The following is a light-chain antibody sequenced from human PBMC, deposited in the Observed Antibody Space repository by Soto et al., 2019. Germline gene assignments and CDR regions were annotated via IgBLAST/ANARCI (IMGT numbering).Light chain of an antibody. CDR1: SSDVGGYNY. Sequence: QSALTQPPSASGSPGQSVTISCTGTSSDVGGYNYVSWYQQHPGKAPKAMIYEVSKRPSGVPDRFSGSKSGNTASLTVSGLQADDEADYYCSSYAGSNNVQIFGGGTKVTVL. CDR2: EVS. J-gene: IGLJ2*01. V-gene: IGLV2-8*01. CDR3: SSYAGSNNVQI.